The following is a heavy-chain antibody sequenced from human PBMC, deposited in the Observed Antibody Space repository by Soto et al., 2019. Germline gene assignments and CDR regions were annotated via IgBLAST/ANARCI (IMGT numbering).Heavy chain of an antibody. CDR2: IYYSGST. J-gene: IGHJ4*02. CDR3: ARHYDSSGYYYGYFDY. Sequence: SETLSLTCTVSGGSISSSSYYWGWIRQPPGKGLEWIGSIYYSGSTYYNPSLKSRVTISVDASKNQFSLKLSSVTAADTAVYYCARHYDSSGYYYGYFDYWGQGTLVTVSS. D-gene: IGHD3-22*01. CDR1: GGSISSSSYY. V-gene: IGHV4-39*01.